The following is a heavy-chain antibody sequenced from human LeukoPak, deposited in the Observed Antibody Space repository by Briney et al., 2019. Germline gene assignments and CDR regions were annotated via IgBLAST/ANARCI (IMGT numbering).Heavy chain of an antibody. J-gene: IGHJ4*02. CDR2: IYPVDSDT. CDR3: ARHRDVAFDY. D-gene: IGHD5-24*01. CDR1: GYSFTSYC. V-gene: IGHV5-51*01. Sequence: GESLKISCKGSGYSFTSYCSGWVRQMPGKGLEWMGIIYPVDSDTRYSPSFQGQITISADKSISTAYLQWSSLKASDTAMYYCARHRDVAFDYWGQGTLVTVSS.